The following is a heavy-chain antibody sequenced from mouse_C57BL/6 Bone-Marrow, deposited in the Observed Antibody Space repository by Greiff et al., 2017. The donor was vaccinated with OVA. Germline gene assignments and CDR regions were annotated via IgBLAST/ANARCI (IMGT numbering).Heavy chain of an antibody. V-gene: IGHV1-69*01. CDR1: GYTFTSYW. J-gene: IGHJ2*01. D-gene: IGHD2-3*01. CDR2: IDPSDSYT. Sequence: QVQLQQPGAELVMPGASVKLSCKASGYTFTSYWMHWVKQRPGQGLEWIGEIDPSDSYTNYNQKFKGKSTLTVDKSSSPAYMQLSSLTSEDSAVYYCARDVGLLPYYFDYWGQGTTLTVSS. CDR3: ARDVGLLPYYFDY.